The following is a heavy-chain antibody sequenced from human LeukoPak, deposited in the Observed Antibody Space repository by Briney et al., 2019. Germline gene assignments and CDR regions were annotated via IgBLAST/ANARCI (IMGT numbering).Heavy chain of an antibody. Sequence: PGRSLRLSCAASGFTFSSYAMHWVRQAPGKGLEWVSGISWNSGSIGYADSVKGRFTISRDNAKNSLYLQMNSLRAEDTALYYCAKDKVASTLYYFDYWGQGTLVTVSS. J-gene: IGHJ4*02. D-gene: IGHD5-12*01. CDR2: ISWNSGSI. CDR3: AKDKVASTLYYFDY. CDR1: GFTFSSYA. V-gene: IGHV3-9*01.